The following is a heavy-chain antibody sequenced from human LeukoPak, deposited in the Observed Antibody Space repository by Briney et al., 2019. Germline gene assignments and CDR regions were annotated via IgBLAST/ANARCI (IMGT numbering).Heavy chain of an antibody. CDR1: GYSFTSYW. J-gene: IGHJ3*02. D-gene: IGHD5-18*01. CDR3: ARVGTDVDTAMVGAFDI. CDR2: IYPGDSDT. V-gene: IGHV5-51*01. Sequence: GESLKISCKGSGYSFTSYWIGWVRQMPGEGLEWMGIIYPGDSDTRYSPSFQGQVTISADKSISTAYLQWSSLKASDTAMYYCARVGTDVDTAMVGAFDIWGQGTMVTVSS.